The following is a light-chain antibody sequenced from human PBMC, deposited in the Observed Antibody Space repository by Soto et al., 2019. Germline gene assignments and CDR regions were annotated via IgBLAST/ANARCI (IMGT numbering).Light chain of an antibody. CDR1: SSNIGSKS. CDR3: AAWDDSLNVLV. J-gene: IGLJ2*01. V-gene: IGLV1-44*01. Sequence: QSVLTQPPSVSGTPGQRVNMSCSGSSSNIGSKSVSWYQHLPQTAPKLLIYSNNQRPSGVAGRFSGSKSGTSASLAISGLQSDDETQYYCAAWDDSLNVLVFGGGTKLTVL. CDR2: SNN.